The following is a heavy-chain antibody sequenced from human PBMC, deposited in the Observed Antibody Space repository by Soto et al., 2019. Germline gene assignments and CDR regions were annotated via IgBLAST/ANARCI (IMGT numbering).Heavy chain of an antibody. J-gene: IGHJ5*02. CDR2: IYHSGST. Sequence: SETLSLTCAVSGVSISSGGYSWSWIRQPPGKGLEWIGYIYHSGSTYYNPSLKSRVTISVDTSKNQFSLKLSSVTAADTAVYYCARAGTTMVRGVISGWFDPWGQGTLVTVSS. CDR1: GVSISSGGYS. D-gene: IGHD3-10*01. V-gene: IGHV4-30-2*01. CDR3: ARAGTTMVRGVISGWFDP.